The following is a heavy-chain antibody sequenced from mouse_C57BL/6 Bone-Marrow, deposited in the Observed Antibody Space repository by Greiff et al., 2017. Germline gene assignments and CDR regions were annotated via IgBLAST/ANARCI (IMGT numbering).Heavy chain of an antibody. D-gene: IGHD2-14*01. Sequence: EVQVVESGPELVKPGASVKISCKASGYSFTGYYMNWVKQSPEKSLEWIGEINPSTGGTTYNQKFKAKATLTVDKSSSTAYMQLKSLTSEDSAVYYCARPLYYRAMDYWGQGTSVTVSS. V-gene: IGHV1-42*01. J-gene: IGHJ4*01. CDR3: ARPLYYRAMDY. CDR1: GYSFTGYY. CDR2: INPSTGGT.